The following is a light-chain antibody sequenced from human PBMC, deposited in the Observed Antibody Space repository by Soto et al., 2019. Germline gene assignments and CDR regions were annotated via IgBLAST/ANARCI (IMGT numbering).Light chain of an antibody. CDR1: QSISTW. Sequence: DIQMTQSPSTVSASVGDAVTITCRASQSISTWLAWYQQKPGKAPNLLIYDASTLESGGPSGFSGSGSGTEFTLTISSLQPDDSATYYCQQYNSYPYTFGQGTKLVI. CDR2: DAS. J-gene: IGKJ2*01. CDR3: QQYNSYPYT. V-gene: IGKV1-5*01.